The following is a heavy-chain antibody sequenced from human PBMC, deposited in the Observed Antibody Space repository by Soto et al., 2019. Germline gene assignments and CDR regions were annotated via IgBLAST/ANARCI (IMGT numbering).Heavy chain of an antibody. D-gene: IGHD2-2*01. CDR1: GFSLSSYA. V-gene: IGHV3-23*01. CDR3: AKDRYCSATSCQDFGS. CDR2: ITASGEEL. J-gene: IGHJ4*02. Sequence: GGSLRLSCAASGFSLSSYAMTWVRQAPGKGLEWVSGITASGEELYYADSVKGRFTVSRDNSKNTLYLQMSGLRVEDTAVYYCAKDRYCSATSCQDFGSWGQGTLVTVSS.